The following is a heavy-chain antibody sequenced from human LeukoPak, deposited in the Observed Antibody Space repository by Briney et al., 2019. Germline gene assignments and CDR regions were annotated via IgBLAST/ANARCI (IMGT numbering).Heavy chain of an antibody. D-gene: IGHD4-17*01. J-gene: IGHJ4*02. V-gene: IGHV4-39*01. Sequence: SETLSLTCTVSGGSISSSSYYWGWIRQPPGKGLEWIGSIYYSGSTYYNPSLKSRVTISVDTSKNQFSLKLSSVTAADTAVYYCARHCESLYGDYVDYWGQGTLVTVSS. CDR3: ARHCESLYGDYVDY. CDR1: GGSISSSSYY. CDR2: IYYSGST.